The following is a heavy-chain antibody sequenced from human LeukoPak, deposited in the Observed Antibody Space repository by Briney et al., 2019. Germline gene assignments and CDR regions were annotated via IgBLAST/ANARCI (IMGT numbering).Heavy chain of an antibody. CDR3: ARTKSGWYYSDY. Sequence: SETLSRTCTVSGGSMRSYYWSWLRQPPGKERELVVYAYYSGTANDNPSLESRVTILVDTSKNQFSLQLSPVTAADPAVYYCARTKSGWYYSDYWGQGTLVSVSS. CDR2: AYYSGTA. V-gene: IGHV4-59*08. J-gene: IGHJ4*02. D-gene: IGHD6-19*01. CDR1: GGSMRSYY.